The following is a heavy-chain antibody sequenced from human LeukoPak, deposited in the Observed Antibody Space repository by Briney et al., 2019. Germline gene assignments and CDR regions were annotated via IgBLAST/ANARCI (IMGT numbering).Heavy chain of an antibody. Sequence: SETLSLTCTVSGGSISTYYGRWLRQPPGKGLEWIGNIYYSGSSNYNPSLKSRVTISVDTSKNQFSVKLSSVTAADTAVYYCARVKRVLITTNYDFDIWGQGTTVTVSS. CDR3: ARVKRVLITTNYDFDI. J-gene: IGHJ3*02. D-gene: IGHD3-22*01. CDR1: GGSISTYY. CDR2: IYYSGSS. V-gene: IGHV4-59*01.